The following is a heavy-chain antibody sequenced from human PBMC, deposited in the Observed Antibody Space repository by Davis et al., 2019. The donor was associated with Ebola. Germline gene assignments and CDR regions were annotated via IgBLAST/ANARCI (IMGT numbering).Heavy chain of an antibody. CDR3: ARDCSSTSCYTLFDY. CDR1: GGTFSSYA. J-gene: IGHJ4*02. V-gene: IGHV1-69*13. D-gene: IGHD2-2*02. Sequence: SVKVSCKASGGTFSSYAISWLRQAPGQGLEWMGGIIPIFGTANYAQKFQGRVTITADESTSTAYMELSSLRSEDTAVYYCARDCSSTSCYTLFDYWGQGTLVTVSS. CDR2: IIPIFGTA.